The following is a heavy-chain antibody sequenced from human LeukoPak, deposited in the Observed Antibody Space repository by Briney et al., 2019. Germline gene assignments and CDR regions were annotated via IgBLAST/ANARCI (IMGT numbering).Heavy chain of an antibody. CDR1: GFTVSSNY. CDR2: IYSGGGA. CDR3: ARGNSYYDSSGS. J-gene: IGHJ4*02. V-gene: IGHV3-53*01. Sequence: PGGSLRLSCAASGFTVSSNYMSWVRQAPGKGLECVSVIYSGGGAYYADSVKGRFTISRDNSKNTLYLQMNSLRAEDTAVYYCARGNSYYDSSGSWGQGTLVTVSS. D-gene: IGHD3-22*01.